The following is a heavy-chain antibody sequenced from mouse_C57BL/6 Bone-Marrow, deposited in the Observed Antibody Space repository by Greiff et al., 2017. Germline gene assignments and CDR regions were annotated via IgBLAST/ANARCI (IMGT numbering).Heavy chain of an antibody. CDR3: ARGLTTVVATDY. CDR2: ISYDGSN. D-gene: IGHD1-1*01. J-gene: IGHJ2*01. V-gene: IGHV3-6*01. Sequence: EVKLMESGPGLVKPSQSLSLTCSVTGYSITSCCYWNWIRRFPGNKLEWMGYISYDGSNNYNPSLKNRISITRDTSKNQFFLQLSCVTTEDTATYFCARGLTTVVATDYWGQGTTLTVSS. CDR1: GYSITSCCY.